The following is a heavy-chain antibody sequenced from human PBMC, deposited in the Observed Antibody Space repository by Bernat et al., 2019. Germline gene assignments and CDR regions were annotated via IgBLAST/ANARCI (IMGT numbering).Heavy chain of an antibody. Sequence: QVQLVQSGAEVKKPGASVKVSCKASGYTFTGYYMHWVRQAPGQGLEWMGWNNPNRGGTNYAQKFQGWITTTRDTTISTAYMELSSLRSEDAAVYYCARAKPGVGWFDPWGQGTLVTVSS. CDR3: ARAKPGVGWFDP. V-gene: IGHV1-2*04. D-gene: IGHD3-10*01. CDR1: GYTFTGYY. J-gene: IGHJ5*02. CDR2: NNPNRGGT.